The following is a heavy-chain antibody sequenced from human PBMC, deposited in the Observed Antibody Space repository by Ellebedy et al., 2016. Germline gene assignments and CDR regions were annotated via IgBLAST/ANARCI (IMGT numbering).Heavy chain of an antibody. V-gene: IGHV3-74*01. CDR3: VRDRGHPDAFNI. CDR2: ISGDGLTT. Sequence: HTGGSLRLSCAASGFTFSPYWMHWVRQAPGKGLVWVSHISGDGLTTAYADSVKGRYTISRDNAKNTLYLQMNSLSADDMALYYCVRDRGHPDAFNIWGQGTMVTVSA. J-gene: IGHJ3*02. CDR1: GFTFSPYW.